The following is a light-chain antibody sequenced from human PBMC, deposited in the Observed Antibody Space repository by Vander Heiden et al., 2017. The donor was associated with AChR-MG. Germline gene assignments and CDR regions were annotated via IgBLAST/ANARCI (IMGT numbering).Light chain of an antibody. V-gene: IGLV2-14*03. CDR3: SSYTSSSIVV. J-gene: IGLJ2*01. Sequence: QTALTQPASVSGSPGQSITISCTGTSSYVGGYIYVSWYQQHPCKAPKLMIYDVSNRPSGVSNRFSGSKSGNTASLTISGLQAEDEADYYCSSYTSSSIVVFGGGTKLTVL. CDR1: SSYVGGYIY. CDR2: DVS.